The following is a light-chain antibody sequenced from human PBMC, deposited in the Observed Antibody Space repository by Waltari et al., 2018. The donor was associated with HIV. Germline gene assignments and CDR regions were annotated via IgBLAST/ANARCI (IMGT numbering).Light chain of an antibody. Sequence: QSVLTQPPSVSEAPRQRVTISCSGSSSNIGNNAVNWYQQLPGKAPKLLIYYDDLLPSGVSDRFSGSKSGTSASLAISGLQSEDEADYYCCSYAGNYPVLFGGGTKLTVL. CDR2: YDD. J-gene: IGLJ3*02. CDR3: CSYAGNYPVL. CDR1: SSNIGNNA. V-gene: IGLV1-36*01.